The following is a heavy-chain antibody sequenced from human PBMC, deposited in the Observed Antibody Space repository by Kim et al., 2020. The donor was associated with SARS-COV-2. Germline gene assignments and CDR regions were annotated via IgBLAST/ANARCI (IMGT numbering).Heavy chain of an antibody. CDR1: GFTFSSYS. Sequence: GGSLRLSCAASGFTFSSYSMNWVRQAPGKGLEWVSSISSSSSYIYYADSVKGRFTISRDNAKNSLYLQMNSLRAEDTAVYYCARVSYGGKAFDIWGQGTMVTVSS. J-gene: IGHJ3*02. D-gene: IGHD4-17*01. V-gene: IGHV3-21*01. CDR2: ISSSSSYI. CDR3: ARVSYGGKAFDI.